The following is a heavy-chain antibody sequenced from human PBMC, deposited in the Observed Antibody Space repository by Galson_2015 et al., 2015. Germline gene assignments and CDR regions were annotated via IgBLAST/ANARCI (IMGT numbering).Heavy chain of an antibody. V-gene: IGHV3-30*18. CDR2: ISYDGSNK. J-gene: IGHJ4*02. CDR1: GFTFSSYG. CDR3: AKDGYSSTGLDY. Sequence: SLRLSCAASGFTFSSYGMHWVRQAPGKGLEWVAVISYDGSNKYYADSVKGRFTISRDNSKNTLYLQMNSLRAEDTAVYYCAKDGYSSTGLDYWGQGTLVTVSS. D-gene: IGHD6-19*01.